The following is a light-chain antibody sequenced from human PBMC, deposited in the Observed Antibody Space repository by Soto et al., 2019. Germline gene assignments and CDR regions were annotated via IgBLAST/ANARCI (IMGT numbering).Light chain of an antibody. CDR3: QQGYSTPNT. CDR1: RSINSY. V-gene: IGKV1-39*01. CDR2: AAS. Sequence: DIQMTQSPSSLSASVGDRVTITCRASRSINSYLNWYQQKPGKAPILLIYAASSLRSGVPSRFSGSGSGTDFTLTISSLQPEDFATYYCQQGYSTPNTFGQGTKLEIK. J-gene: IGKJ2*01.